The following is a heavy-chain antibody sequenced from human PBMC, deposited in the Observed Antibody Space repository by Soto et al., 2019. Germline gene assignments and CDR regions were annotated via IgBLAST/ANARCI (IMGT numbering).Heavy chain of an antibody. CDR1: GGSLSSSSYY. J-gene: IGHJ6*02. CDR2: IYYSGST. Sequence: PSETLSLTCTVSGGSLSSSSYYWGWIRQPPGKGLEWIGSIYYSGSTYYNPSLKSRVTISVDTSKNQFSLKLSSVTAADTAVYYCARISGWYYYHGMDVWGQGTTVPVSS. CDR3: ARISGWYYYHGMDV. D-gene: IGHD6-25*01. V-gene: IGHV4-39*01.